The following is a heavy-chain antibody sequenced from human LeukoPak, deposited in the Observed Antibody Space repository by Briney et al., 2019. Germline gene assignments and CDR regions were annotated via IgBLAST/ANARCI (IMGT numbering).Heavy chain of an antibody. J-gene: IGHJ4*02. CDR1: GYTLTELS. CDR2: FDPEDGET. D-gene: IGHD1-14*01. V-gene: IGHV1-24*01. CDR3: ATRRNVLLAGTYPYYFDY. Sequence: ASVKVSCKVSGYTLTELSMHWVRQAPGKGLEWMGGFDPEDGETIYAQKFQGRVTMTEDTSTDTAYMELSSLRSEDTAVYYCATRRNVLLAGTYPYYFDYWGQGTLVTVSS.